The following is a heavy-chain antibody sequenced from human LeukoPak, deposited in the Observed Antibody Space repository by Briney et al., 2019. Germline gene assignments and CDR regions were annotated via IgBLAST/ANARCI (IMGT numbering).Heavy chain of an antibody. J-gene: IGHJ5*02. D-gene: IGHD6-19*01. CDR3: ARAQIAVAANWFDP. Sequence: SETLSLTCTVSGGSISSYYWSWIRQPPGKGLEWIGYIYYSGSTNYNPSLKSRVTISVDTSKNQFSLKLSSVTAADTAVYYCARAQIAVAANWFDPWGQGTLVTVSS. CDR2: IYYSGST. CDR1: GGSISSYY. V-gene: IGHV4-59*01.